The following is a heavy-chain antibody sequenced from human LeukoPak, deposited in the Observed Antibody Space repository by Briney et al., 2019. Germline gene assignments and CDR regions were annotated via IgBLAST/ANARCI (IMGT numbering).Heavy chain of an antibody. CDR1: GFTFSSYS. CDR2: ISSSSSYI. J-gene: IGHJ6*02. V-gene: IGHV3-21*01. CDR3: ARDRYGSGYGMDV. D-gene: IGHD3-10*01. Sequence: PGGSLRLSCAASGFTFSSYSMNWVRQAPGKGLEWVSSISSSSSYIYYADPVKGRFTISRDNAKNSLYLQMNSLRAEDTAVYYCARDRYGSGYGMDVWGQGTTVTVSS.